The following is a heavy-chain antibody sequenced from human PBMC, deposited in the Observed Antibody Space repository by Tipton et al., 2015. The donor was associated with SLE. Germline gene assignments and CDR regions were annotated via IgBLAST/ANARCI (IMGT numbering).Heavy chain of an antibody. CDR3: ARGLYYDFWSGYYPYYFDY. D-gene: IGHD3-3*01. CDR1: GGSISSSSYY. Sequence: TLSLTFSVSGGSISSSSYYWGWIRQPPGKGLEWIGSIYYSESTYYNPSLKSRVTISVDTSKNQFSLKLSSVTAADTAVYYCARGLYYDFWSGYYPYYFDYWGQGTLVTVSS. CDR2: IYYSEST. V-gene: IGHV4-39*01. J-gene: IGHJ4*02.